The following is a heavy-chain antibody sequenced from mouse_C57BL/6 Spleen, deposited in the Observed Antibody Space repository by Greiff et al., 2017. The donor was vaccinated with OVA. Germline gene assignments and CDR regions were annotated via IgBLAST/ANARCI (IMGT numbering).Heavy chain of an antibody. CDR3: ASGYSPWFAY. Sequence: EVKLMESGGGLVKPGGSLKLSCAASGFTFSDYGMHWVRQAPEKGLEWVAYISSGSSTIYYADTVKGRFTISRDNAKNTLFLQMTSLRSEDTAMYYCASGYSPWFAYWGQGTLVTVSA. J-gene: IGHJ3*01. CDR1: GFTFSDYG. CDR2: ISSGSSTI. D-gene: IGHD2-12*01. V-gene: IGHV5-17*01.